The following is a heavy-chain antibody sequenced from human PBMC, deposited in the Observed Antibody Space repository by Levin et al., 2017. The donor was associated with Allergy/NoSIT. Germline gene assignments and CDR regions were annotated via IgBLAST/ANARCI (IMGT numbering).Heavy chain of an antibody. V-gene: IGHV4-59*01. CDR2: IWHNGST. CDR3: ARAPLGEYSYYGIDV. CDR1: GDSISSYF. D-gene: IGHD2/OR15-2a*01. Sequence: GDSISSYFCRWIRLPPGQPLDWIRDIWHNGSTNYNPSLKGRVTISVDTPQDQFSLRLVSVTAADTAVDYCARAPLGEYSYYGIDVWGQGTTVTVSS. J-gene: IGHJ6*02.